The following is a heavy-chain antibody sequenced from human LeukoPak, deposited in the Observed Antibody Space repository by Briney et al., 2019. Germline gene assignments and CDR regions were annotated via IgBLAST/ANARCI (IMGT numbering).Heavy chain of an antibody. V-gene: IGHV3-21*01. Sequence: PGGSLRLSCAASGFTFSSYSMNWVRQAPGKGLEWVSSISSSSSYIYYADSVKGRFTISRDNAKNSLYLQMNSLRAEDTAVYYCARDPPRAGYEYYFDYWGQGTLVTVSS. CDR2: ISSSSSYI. J-gene: IGHJ4*02. CDR3: ARDPPRAGYEYYFDY. CDR1: GFTFSSYS. D-gene: IGHD2-15*01.